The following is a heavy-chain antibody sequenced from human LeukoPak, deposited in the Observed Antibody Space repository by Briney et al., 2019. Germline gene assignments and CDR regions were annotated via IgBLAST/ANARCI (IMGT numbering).Heavy chain of an antibody. D-gene: IGHD4-17*01. J-gene: IGHJ4*02. V-gene: IGHV3-7*01. CDR3: ARDIATVTTSD. Sequence: PGGSLRLSCAASGFTFSSYWMSWVRQAPGKGLEWVASIKQDGSEKYYVDSVKGRFTISRDNAKNSLYLQMNSLRAEDTAVYYCARDIATVTTSDWGQGTLVTVSS. CDR1: GFTFSSYW. CDR2: IKQDGSEK.